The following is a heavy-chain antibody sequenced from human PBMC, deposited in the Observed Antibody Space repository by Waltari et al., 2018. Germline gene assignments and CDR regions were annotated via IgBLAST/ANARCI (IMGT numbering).Heavy chain of an antibody. D-gene: IGHD2-2*01. Sequence: QVQLQQWGAGLLKPSETLSLPCAVYGGSFSGYSRSGIRQPPGKGLGWIGEINHSGSTNYNPSLKSRVTISVDTSKNQFSLKLSSVTAADTAVYYCARGRASCYAYWGQGTLVTVSS. CDR2: INHSGST. J-gene: IGHJ4*02. V-gene: IGHV4-34*01. CDR1: GGSFSGYS. CDR3: ARGRASCYAY.